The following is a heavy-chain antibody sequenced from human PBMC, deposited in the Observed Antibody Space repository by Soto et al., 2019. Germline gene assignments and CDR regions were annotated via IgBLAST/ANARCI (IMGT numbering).Heavy chain of an antibody. CDR1: GGTFSTYA. CDR3: AIDEGQVLTALGRWDFDY. CDR2: IIPSFGTA. D-gene: IGHD2-21*02. J-gene: IGHJ4*02. V-gene: IGHV1-69*01. Sequence: QAQLVQSGAEVKKPGSSVKVSCKASGGTFSTYAITWVRQAPGQGPEWMGGIIPSFGTANYAQKFQGRVTMTADESTNTDYMELNSLRAEATAVYYCAIDEGQVLTALGRWDFDYWGQGTLVTVSS.